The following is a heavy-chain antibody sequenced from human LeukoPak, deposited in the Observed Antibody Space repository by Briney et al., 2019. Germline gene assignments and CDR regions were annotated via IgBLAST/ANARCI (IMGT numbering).Heavy chain of an antibody. D-gene: IGHD2/OR15-2a*01. J-gene: IGHJ4*02. Sequence: GGSLRLSCAASGFNLNSYWISWVCQAPGKGLEWLANINQDGSEKYYVDSVKGRFTISRDNAKNSLYLQMNSLRAEDTAVYYCTTFYSRLTDYWGQGTLVTVSS. CDR2: INQDGSEK. CDR3: TTFYSRLTDY. CDR1: GFNLNSYW. V-gene: IGHV3-7*05.